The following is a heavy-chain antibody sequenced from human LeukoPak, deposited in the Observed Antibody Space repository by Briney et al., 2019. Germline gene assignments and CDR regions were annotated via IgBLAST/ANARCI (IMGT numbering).Heavy chain of an antibody. D-gene: IGHD2-2*01. CDR3: ARSYCDRTNYYGLDYFDY. V-gene: IGHV3-72*01. J-gene: IGHJ4*02. Sequence: PGGSLRLSCATSGFTLSEHYMEWVRQAPGKGLEWVGRTRNKTNSYATEYAASVRGRLTISRDDSQNSLYLQMNSLKTEDTAVYYCARSYCDRTNYYGLDYFDYWGQGTLVTVSS. CDR1: GFTLSEHY. CDR2: TRNKTNSYAT.